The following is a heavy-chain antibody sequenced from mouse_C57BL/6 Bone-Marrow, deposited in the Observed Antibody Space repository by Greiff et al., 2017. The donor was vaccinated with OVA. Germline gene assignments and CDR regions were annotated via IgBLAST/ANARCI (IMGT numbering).Heavy chain of an antibody. CDR3: ARSHDGYYRYAMDY. V-gene: IGHV1-72*01. D-gene: IGHD2-3*01. CDR1: GYTFTSYW. J-gene: IGHJ4*01. CDR2: IDPNSGGT. Sequence: QVQLQPSGAELVKPGASVTLSCKASGYTFTSYWMHWVQPRPGRGLEWIGRIDPNSGGTKYNEQFKSTATLTVDKPSSTAYMQLSSLTSEDSAVYYCARSHDGYYRYAMDYWGQGTSVTVAS.